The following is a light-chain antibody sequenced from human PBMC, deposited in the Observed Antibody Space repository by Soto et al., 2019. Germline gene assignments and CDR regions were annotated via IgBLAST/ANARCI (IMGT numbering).Light chain of an antibody. CDR1: QRVSSH. CDR3: QQYNSYSIT. Sequence: TVMTQSPVTLSVSPGDTATLSCRASQRVSSHLAWYKQKPGQAPRLLIYAASTRATGIPVRFSGSGSETEFTLTIRSLKSDDFETYYCQQYNSYSITFGQGTRLEIK. V-gene: IGKV3-15*01. CDR2: AAS. J-gene: IGKJ5*01.